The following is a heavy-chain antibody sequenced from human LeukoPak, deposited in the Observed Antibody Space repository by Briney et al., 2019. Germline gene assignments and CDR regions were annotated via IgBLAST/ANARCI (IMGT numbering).Heavy chain of an antibody. CDR1: GFTFSSYR. D-gene: IGHD3-22*01. CDR2: ISSSSSYI. Sequence: GGSLRLSCAASGFTFSSYRMNWVRQAPGKGLEWVSSISSSSSYIYYADSVKGRFTISRDNAKNSLYLQMNSLRAEDTAVYYCARDILSLRYYDSSGYYYWGQGTLVTVSS. J-gene: IGHJ4*02. CDR3: ARDILSLRYYDSSGYYY. V-gene: IGHV3-21*01.